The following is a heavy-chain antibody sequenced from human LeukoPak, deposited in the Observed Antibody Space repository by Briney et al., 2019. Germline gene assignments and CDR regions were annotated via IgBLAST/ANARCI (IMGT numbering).Heavy chain of an antibody. J-gene: IGHJ6*02. V-gene: IGHV4-59*01. CDR2: IYYSGST. CDR3: AAVGYCSGGSCYPDYYGMDV. Sequence: PSETLSLTCTVSGGSISSCYWSWIRQPPGKGLEWIGYIYYSGSTNYNPSLKSRVTISVDTSKNQFSLKLSSVTAADTAVYYCAAVGYCSGGSCYPDYYGMDVWGQGTTVTVSS. CDR1: GGSISSCY. D-gene: IGHD2-15*01.